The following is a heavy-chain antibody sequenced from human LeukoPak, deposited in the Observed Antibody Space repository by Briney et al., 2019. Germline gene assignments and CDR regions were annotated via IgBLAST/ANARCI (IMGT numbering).Heavy chain of an antibody. J-gene: IGHJ6*03. V-gene: IGHV1-69*05. CDR2: TIPIYGTA. D-gene: IGHD6-25*01. CDR1: GYTFTSYG. Sequence: GASVKVSCKASGYTFTSYGISWVRQAPGQGLEWMGRTIPIYGTANYAQKFQGRVTMTTDESMTTIYMELSSLKYEDTAVYYCAKDSSGSYTYLDVWGKGTTVTVSS. CDR3: AKDSSGSYTYLDV.